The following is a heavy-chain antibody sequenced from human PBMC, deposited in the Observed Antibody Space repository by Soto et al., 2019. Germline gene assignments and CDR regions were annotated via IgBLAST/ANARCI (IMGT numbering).Heavy chain of an antibody. CDR2: INPNSGGT. Sequence: ASVKVSCNASGYTFTGYYIHWVRQAPGQGLEWMGWINPNSGGTNYAQNSQGRVIMNTDTSISTVHMELSRLRSDDTAVYYCARDSRYGSGSYDAFDTWGQGTMVTVSS. D-gene: IGHD3-10*01. CDR1: GYTFTGYY. V-gene: IGHV1-2*02. CDR3: ARDSRYGSGSYDAFDT. J-gene: IGHJ3*02.